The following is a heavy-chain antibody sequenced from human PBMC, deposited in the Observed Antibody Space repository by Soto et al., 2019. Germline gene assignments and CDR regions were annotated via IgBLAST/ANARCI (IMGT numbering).Heavy chain of an antibody. CDR1: GYTFTSYA. Sequence: AAKVSCTASGYTFTSYAMHCVRQAPGQRLEWMGWINAGNGNTKYSQKFQGRVTITRDTSASTAYMELSSLRSEDTAVYYCARDLRYYYYGMDVWGQGTTVTGAS. J-gene: IGHJ6*02. CDR3: ARDLRYYYYGMDV. V-gene: IGHV1-3*01. CDR2: INAGNGNT.